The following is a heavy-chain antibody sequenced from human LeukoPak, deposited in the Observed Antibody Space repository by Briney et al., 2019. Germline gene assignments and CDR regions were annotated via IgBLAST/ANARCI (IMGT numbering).Heavy chain of an antibody. CDR1: GFTFSSYA. J-gene: IGHJ4*02. Sequence: SGGSLRLSCAASGFTFSSYAMHWVRPAPGKGLEYVSAISSNGGSTYYANSVKGRFTISRDNSKNTLYLQMGSLRAEDMAVYYCARMKDSSGYYHFDYWGQGTLVTVSS. V-gene: IGHV3-64*01. D-gene: IGHD3-22*01. CDR3: ARMKDSSGYYHFDY. CDR2: ISSNGGST.